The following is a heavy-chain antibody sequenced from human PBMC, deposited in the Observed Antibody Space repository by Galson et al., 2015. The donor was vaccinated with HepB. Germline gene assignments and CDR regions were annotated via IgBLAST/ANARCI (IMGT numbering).Heavy chain of an antibody. CDR2: ISWDGGST. Sequence: SLRLSCAASGFTFDDYAMHWVRQAPGKGLEWVYLISWDGGSTYYADSVKGRFTISRDNSKNSLYLQMNSLRAEDTALYYCAKGAASRRYDILTGYYHTNYYYYGMDVWGQGTTVTVSS. J-gene: IGHJ6*02. D-gene: IGHD3-9*01. CDR1: GFTFDDYA. V-gene: IGHV3-43D*03. CDR3: AKGAASRRYDILTGYYHTNYYYYGMDV.